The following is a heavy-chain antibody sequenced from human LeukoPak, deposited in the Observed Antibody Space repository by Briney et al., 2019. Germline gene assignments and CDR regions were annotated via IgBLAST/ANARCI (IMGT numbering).Heavy chain of an antibody. D-gene: IGHD3-3*01. J-gene: IGHJ6*03. CDR1: GGSISSYY. V-gene: IGHV4-59*01. Sequence: SETLSLTCTVSGGSISSYYWSWIRQPPGKGLEWIGYIYYSGSTNYNPSLKSRVTISVDTSKNQFSLKLSSVTAADTAVYYCARERPYFWSGHSTTYYYYYYMDVWGKGTTVTVSS. CDR3: ARERPYFWSGHSTTYYYYYYMDV. CDR2: IYYSGST.